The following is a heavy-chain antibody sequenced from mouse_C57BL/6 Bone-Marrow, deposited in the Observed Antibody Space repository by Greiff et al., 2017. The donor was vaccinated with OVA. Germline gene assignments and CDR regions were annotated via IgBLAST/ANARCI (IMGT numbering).Heavy chain of an antibody. J-gene: IGHJ4*01. CDR1: GFSLTSYG. Sequence: QVQLQQSGPGLVQPSQSLSITCTVSGFSLTSYGVHWVRQSPGKGLEWLGVIWSGGSTAYNAAFISRLSISKDNSKSQVFFKMNSLQADDTAIYYCASRLGYYAMDYWGQGTAVTVSS. CDR3: ASRLGYYAMDY. CDR2: IWSGGST. V-gene: IGHV2-2*01.